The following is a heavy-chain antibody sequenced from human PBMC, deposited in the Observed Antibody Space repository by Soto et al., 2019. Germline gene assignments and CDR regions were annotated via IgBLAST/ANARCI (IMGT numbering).Heavy chain of an antibody. J-gene: IGHJ4*02. CDR1: GGTFSSYA. D-gene: IGHD3-22*01. CDR3: ARVRYYDSSGYYGREDY. CDR2: IIPIFGTA. V-gene: IGHV1-69*13. Sequence: SVKVSCKASGGTFSSYAISWVRQAPGQGLEWMGGIIPIFGTANYAQKFQGRVTITADESTSTAYMELSSLRSEDTAVYYCARVRYYDSSGYYGREDYWGQGTLVTVSS.